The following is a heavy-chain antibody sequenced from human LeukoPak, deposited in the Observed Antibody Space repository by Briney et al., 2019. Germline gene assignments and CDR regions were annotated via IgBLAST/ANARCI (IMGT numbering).Heavy chain of an antibody. CDR1: GFTFSTYA. D-gene: IGHD3-10*01. V-gene: IGHV3-23*01. Sequence: GGSLRLSCAASGFTFSTYAMTWVRQAPGQGLEWVSSISGSGSSTYYADSVKGRFTISRDNSKNTLFLQMNSLRAEDTALYFCARDVDFYASGSYSDYWGQGTLVTVSS. CDR3: ARDVDFYASGSYSDY. J-gene: IGHJ4*02. CDR2: ISGSGSST.